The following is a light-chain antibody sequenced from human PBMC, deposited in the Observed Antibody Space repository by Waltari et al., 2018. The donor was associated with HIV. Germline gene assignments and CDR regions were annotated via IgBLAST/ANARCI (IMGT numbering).Light chain of an antibody. CDR3: AVLDDTLGGGV. V-gene: IGLV1-47*01. CDR1: TANIGANF. J-gene: IGLJ2*01. Sequence: QSVLTQPPSASGTPGQKVTISCSGGTANIGANFVFWFQQFPGTAPKLLIYRDNLRHSGVPARFSGSKSGPSASLTISGLRSDDEAHYFCAVLDDTLGGGVFGGGTKLTVL. CDR2: RDN.